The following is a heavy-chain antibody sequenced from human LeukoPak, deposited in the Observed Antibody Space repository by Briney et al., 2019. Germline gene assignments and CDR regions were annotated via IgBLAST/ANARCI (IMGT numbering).Heavy chain of an antibody. J-gene: IGHJ4*02. CDR1: GYTFTSYD. D-gene: IGHD1-26*01. CDR3: ARGRRVGATISVY. Sequence: ASVKVSCKASGYTFTSYDINWVRQATGQGLEWMGWMNPNSGNTGYAQKFQGRVTMTRNTSISTAYMELNSLRSEVTAVYYCARGRRVGATISVYWGQGTLVTVSS. CDR2: MNPNSGNT. V-gene: IGHV1-8*01.